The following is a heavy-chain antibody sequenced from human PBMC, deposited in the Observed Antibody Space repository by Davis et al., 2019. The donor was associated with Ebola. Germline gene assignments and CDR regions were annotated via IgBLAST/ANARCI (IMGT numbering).Heavy chain of an antibody. J-gene: IGHJ4*02. CDR2: INYSGNT. CDR1: GGSISRYY. Sequence: SETLSLTCAVSGGSISRYYWSWIRQPPGKGLEWIGYINYSGNTNYNPSLKSRVTISVDTSRNQFSLKMRSVTAADTAVYYCARSHSDWLLPFDYWGQGTLATVSS. V-gene: IGHV4-59*01. CDR3: ARSHSDWLLPFDY. D-gene: IGHD3-9*01.